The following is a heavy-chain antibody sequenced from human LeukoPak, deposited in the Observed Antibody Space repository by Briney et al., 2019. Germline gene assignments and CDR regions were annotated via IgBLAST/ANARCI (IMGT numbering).Heavy chain of an antibody. CDR2: ISGSGGST. V-gene: IGHV3-23*01. D-gene: IGHD3-22*01. CDR1: GFTVSSNY. CDR3: AKDLNYDSSGYYYDY. J-gene: IGHJ4*02. Sequence: GGSLRLSCAASGFTVSSNYMSWVRQAPGKGLEWVSTISGSGGSTYYADSVKGRFTISRDNSKNTLYLQMNSLRAEDTAVYYCAKDLNYDSSGYYYDYWGQGTLVTVSS.